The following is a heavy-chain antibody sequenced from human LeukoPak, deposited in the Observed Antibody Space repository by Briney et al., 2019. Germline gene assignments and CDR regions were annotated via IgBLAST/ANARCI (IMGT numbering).Heavy chain of an antibody. J-gene: IGHJ4*02. Sequence: ASVKVSCKASGYTFTSYGISWVRQAPGQGLEWMGWISAYNGNTNYAQKLQGRVTMATDTSTSTAYMELRSLRSDDTAVYYCARGALVVAATPFDYWGQGTLVTVSS. CDR3: ARGALVVAATPFDY. V-gene: IGHV1-18*01. CDR2: ISAYNGNT. CDR1: GYTFTSYG. D-gene: IGHD2-15*01.